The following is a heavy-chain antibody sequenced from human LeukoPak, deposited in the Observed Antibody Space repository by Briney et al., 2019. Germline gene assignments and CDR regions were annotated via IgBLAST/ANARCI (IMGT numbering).Heavy chain of an antibody. Sequence: SETLSLTCTVSGGSISSYYWSWIRQPPGKGLEWIGYIYYSGSTNYNPSLKSRVTISVDTSKNQFSLKLSSVTAADTAVYYCARGHLLFDYWGQGTLVTVS. CDR2: IYYSGST. V-gene: IGHV4-59*01. J-gene: IGHJ4*02. D-gene: IGHD1-26*01. CDR1: GGSISSYY. CDR3: ARGHLLFDY.